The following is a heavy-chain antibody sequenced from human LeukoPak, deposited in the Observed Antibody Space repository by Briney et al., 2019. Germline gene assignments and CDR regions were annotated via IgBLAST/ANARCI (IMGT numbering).Heavy chain of an antibody. V-gene: IGHV1-18*01. Sequence: LEWMGWISAYNGNTNYAQKLQGRVTMTTDTSTSTAYMELRSLRSDDTAVYYCARDKKSLGYWGQGTLVTVSS. CDR3: ARDKKSLGY. D-gene: IGHD3-16*01. J-gene: IGHJ4*02. CDR2: ISAYNGNT.